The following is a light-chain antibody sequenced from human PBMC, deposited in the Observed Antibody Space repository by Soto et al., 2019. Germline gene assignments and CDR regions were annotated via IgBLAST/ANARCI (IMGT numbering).Light chain of an antibody. Sequence: QSALTQPASVSGSPGQSIPISCAGTGSDVGAYNLVSWYQQHPGNAPKLIICEVNTRPSGISNRFSGSKSGDTASLTISVLQDEDEADYFCCSYAGTVAYVFGTGTKLTVL. CDR2: EVN. V-gene: IGLV2-23*02. CDR1: GSDVGAYNL. CDR3: CSYAGTVAYV. J-gene: IGLJ1*01.